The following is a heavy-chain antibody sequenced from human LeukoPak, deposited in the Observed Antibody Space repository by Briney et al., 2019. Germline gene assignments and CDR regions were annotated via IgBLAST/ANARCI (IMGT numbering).Heavy chain of an antibody. Sequence: ASVKVSCKVSGYTLTELSMHWVRQAPGKGLEWMGGFDPEDGETIYAQKFQGRVTMTEGTSTDTAYMELSSLRSEDTAVYYCATDRLSIAVAGTEYYFDYWGQGTLVTVSS. J-gene: IGHJ4*02. D-gene: IGHD6-19*01. CDR3: ATDRLSIAVAGTEYYFDY. CDR1: GYTLTELS. V-gene: IGHV1-24*01. CDR2: FDPEDGET.